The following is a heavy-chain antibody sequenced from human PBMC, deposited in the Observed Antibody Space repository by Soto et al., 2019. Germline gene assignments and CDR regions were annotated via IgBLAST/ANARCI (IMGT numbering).Heavy chain of an antibody. V-gene: IGHV4-31*03. Sequence: QVQLQESGPGLVKPSQTLSLTCTVSGGSISSGGYYWSWIRQHPGKGLEWIGYIYYSGSNYYNPSLKRRITISVDTSKNPFSLKLSSLTAADTTVYYCASFSHSTVSTVDYWGQGTLVTVSS. CDR1: GGSISSGGYY. J-gene: IGHJ4*02. CDR3: ASFSHSTVSTVDY. CDR2: IYYSGSN. D-gene: IGHD4-17*01.